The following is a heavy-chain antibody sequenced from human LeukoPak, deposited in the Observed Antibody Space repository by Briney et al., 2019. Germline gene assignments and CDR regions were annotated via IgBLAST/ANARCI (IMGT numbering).Heavy chain of an antibody. V-gene: IGHV3-11*04. D-gene: IGHD1-1*01. J-gene: IGHJ5*01. CDR1: GFTFSDYY. Sequence: GGSLRLSCAASGFTFSDYYMTWIRQAPGKGLEWVSYISSSGSIISYADSVKGRFTISRDNAENSLYLQMNSLRADDTAVYFCARDRSATNNYFDSWGQGTLVTVSS. CDR3: ARDRSATNNYFDS. CDR2: ISSSGSII.